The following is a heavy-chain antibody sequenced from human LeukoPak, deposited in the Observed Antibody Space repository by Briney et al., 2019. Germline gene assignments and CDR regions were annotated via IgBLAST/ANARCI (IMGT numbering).Heavy chain of an antibody. V-gene: IGHV1-69*06. CDR3: ASPGYSSGWYRGDDAFDI. CDR2: IIPIFGTA. Sequence: ASVKVSCKASGGTFSSYAISWVRQAPGQGLEWMGGIIPIFGTANYAQKFQGRVTITADKSTSTAYMELSSLRSEDTAVYYCASPGYSSGWYRGDDAFDIWGQGTMVTVSS. D-gene: IGHD6-19*01. CDR1: GGTFSSYA. J-gene: IGHJ3*02.